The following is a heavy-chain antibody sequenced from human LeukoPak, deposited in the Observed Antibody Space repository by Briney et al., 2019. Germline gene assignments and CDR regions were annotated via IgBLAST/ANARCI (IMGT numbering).Heavy chain of an antibody. J-gene: IGHJ4*02. V-gene: IGHV2-70*11. CDR2: IDWDDDK. CDR3: ARINGVGAVADY. CDR1: GFALSTTGMC. D-gene: IGHD6-19*01. Sequence: SGPTLVYPTQTLTLTCTFSGFALSTTGMCVSWIRQPPGKALEWLARIDWDDDKYYSTSLKTRLTISKDTSKNQVVLTMTNMDPVDTATYLCARINGVGAVADYWGQGTLVTVSS.